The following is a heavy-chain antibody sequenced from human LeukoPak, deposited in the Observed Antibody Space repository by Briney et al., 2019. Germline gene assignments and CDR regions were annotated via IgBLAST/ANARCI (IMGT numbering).Heavy chain of an antibody. D-gene: IGHD3-22*01. J-gene: IGHJ4*02. Sequence: GGSLRLSCAASGFTFSSYGMHWVRQAPGKGLEWVAFIRYDGSNKYYADSVKGRFTISRDNSKNTLYLQMNSLRAEDTAVYYCAKDNRSPNNYYDSSGYPDYWGQGTLVTVSS. CDR1: GFTFSSYG. CDR3: AKDNRSPNNYYDSSGYPDY. CDR2: IRYDGSNK. V-gene: IGHV3-30*02.